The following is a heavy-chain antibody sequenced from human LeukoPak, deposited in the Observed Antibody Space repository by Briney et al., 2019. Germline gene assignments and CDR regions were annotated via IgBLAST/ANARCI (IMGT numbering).Heavy chain of an antibody. J-gene: IGHJ4*02. CDR2: ISTSSYI. D-gene: IGHD3-10*01. CDR3: EARGVIINDY. Sequence: GGSLRLSCAASGFTFSSYSINWVRQAPGKGLEWVSSISTSSYIYYADSVKGRFTISRDNAKNSLYLQMNSLRAEDTAVYYCEARGVIINDYWGQGTLVTVSS. CDR1: GFTFSSYS. V-gene: IGHV3-21*01.